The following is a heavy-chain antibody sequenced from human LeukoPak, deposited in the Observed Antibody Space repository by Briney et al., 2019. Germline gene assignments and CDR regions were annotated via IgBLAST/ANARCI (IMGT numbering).Heavy chain of an antibody. D-gene: IGHD3-9*01. CDR1: GFTFSSYA. V-gene: IGHV3-23*01. CDR3: AKDRSPSYYDILTGRYNGMDV. Sequence: PGGSLRLSCAASGFTFSSYAMSWVRQAPGKGLEWVSAISGSGGSTYYADSVKGRFTISRDNSKNTLYLQMNSLRAEDTAVYYCAKDRSPSYYDILTGRYNGMDVWGQGTTVTVSS. J-gene: IGHJ6*02. CDR2: ISGSGGST.